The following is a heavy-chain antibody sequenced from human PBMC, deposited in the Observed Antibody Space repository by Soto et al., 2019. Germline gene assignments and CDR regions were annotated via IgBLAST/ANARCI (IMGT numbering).Heavy chain of an antibody. J-gene: IGHJ4*02. CDR3: ARDSMVRVVMFDY. D-gene: IGHD3-10*01. V-gene: IGHV4-31*03. CDR1: GSSIIGGDYY. Sequence: PSETLSLTCIVSGSSIIGGDYYWRWIRPYTGKGLEWIGYKYYSGSIYYNPSLKSRVTISVDTSKNQFSLKLSSVTAADTAVYYCARDSMVRVVMFDYWGQGILVTVSS. CDR2: KYYSGSI.